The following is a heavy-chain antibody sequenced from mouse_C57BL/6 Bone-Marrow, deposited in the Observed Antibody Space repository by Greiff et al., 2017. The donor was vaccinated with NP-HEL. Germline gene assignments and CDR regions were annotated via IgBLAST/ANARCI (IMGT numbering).Heavy chain of an antibody. J-gene: IGHJ3*01. CDR2: IDPSDSAT. CDR3: ASDYEGGGWFAY. V-gene: IGHV1-52*01. CDR1: GYTFTSYW. Sequence: QVQLQQPGAELVRPGSSVKLSCKASGYTFTSYWMHWVKQRPIQGLEWIGNIDPSDSATHYNPQFKDKATLTVDKSSSTAYMQLRSLTSEDSAVYYCASDYEGGGWFAYWGQGTLVTVSA. D-gene: IGHD2-4*01.